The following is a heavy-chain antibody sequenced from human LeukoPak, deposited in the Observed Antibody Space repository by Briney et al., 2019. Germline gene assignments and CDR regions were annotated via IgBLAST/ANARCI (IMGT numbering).Heavy chain of an antibody. V-gene: IGHV3-21*01. D-gene: IGHD1-14*01. CDR1: GFTFSSYS. J-gene: IGHJ5*02. CDR3: ARDTRKSGWFDP. CDR2: ISSSSSYI. Sequence: GGSLRLSCAASGFTFSSYSMNWVRQAPGKGLEWVSSISSSSSYIYYADSVKGRFTISRDNAKNSLYLQMNSLRAEDTAVYYCARDTRKSGWFDPWGQGTLVTVSS.